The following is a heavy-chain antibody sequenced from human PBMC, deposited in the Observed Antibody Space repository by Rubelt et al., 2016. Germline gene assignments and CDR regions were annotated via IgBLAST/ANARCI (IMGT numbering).Heavy chain of an antibody. CDR3: ATSKVNSGSCGAVLDY. CDR1: GFNFNNNA. Sequence: EVQLLESGGGLVQPGGSLRLSCVASGFNFNNNAMSWVRQAPGKGLEWVSGLSGSGGSTSYADPVKGRFTISRDNSKNTLYLQMNSLRAGDTAVYYCATSKVNSGSCGAVLDYWGQGALVIVSS. V-gene: IGHV3-23*01. D-gene: IGHD1-26*01. J-gene: IGHJ4*02. CDR2: LSGSGGST.